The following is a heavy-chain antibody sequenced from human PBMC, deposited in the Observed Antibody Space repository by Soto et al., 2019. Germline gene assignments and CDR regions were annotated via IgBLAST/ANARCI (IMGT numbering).Heavy chain of an antibody. V-gene: IGHV4-31*03. CDR1: GGSISSGVYY. Sequence: SETLSLTCTVSGGSISSGVYYWIWTRKHPGKGLEWIGYIYYSGRTYYNPSLHSRVSIAVDTTENQFSLKLTSVTAADTSVYYCARGSFSRSSSWFDPWGRGTLVTVSS. J-gene: IGHJ5*01. D-gene: IGHD6-6*01. CDR2: IYYSGRT. CDR3: ARGSFSRSSSWFDP.